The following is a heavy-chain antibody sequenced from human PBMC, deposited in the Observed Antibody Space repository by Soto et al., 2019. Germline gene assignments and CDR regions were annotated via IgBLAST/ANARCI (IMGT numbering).Heavy chain of an antibody. J-gene: IGHJ6*02. CDR2: ISAYNGNT. V-gene: IGHV1-18*01. CDR3: ARDLGLGPGTTGFRGMDV. Sequence: QVQLVQSGAEVKKPGASVKVSCKASGYTFTSYGISWVRQAPGQGLEWMGWISAYNGNTNYAQKLQGRVTMTTDTSTSKAYMERRSLRSDDTAVYYCARDLGLGPGTTGFRGMDVWGQGTTVTVSS. CDR1: GYTFTSYG. D-gene: IGHD1-26*01.